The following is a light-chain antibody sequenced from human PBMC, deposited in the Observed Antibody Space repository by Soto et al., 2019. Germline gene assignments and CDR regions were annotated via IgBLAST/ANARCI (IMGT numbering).Light chain of an antibody. CDR3: QQYGSSPRT. V-gene: IGKV3-20*01. Sequence: EIVLTQSPGTLSLSPGERATLSCRASQSVSNNYLAWYQQKPGQAPRLLIYGASSRATGIPDRFSGSGSGTDFTLTISRLEPEDFAVYYCQQYGSSPRTFGQGTLLEIK. J-gene: IGKJ5*01. CDR2: GAS. CDR1: QSVSNNY.